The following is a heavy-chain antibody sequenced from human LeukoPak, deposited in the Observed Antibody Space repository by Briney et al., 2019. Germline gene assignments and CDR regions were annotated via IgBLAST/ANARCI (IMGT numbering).Heavy chain of an antibody. Sequence: ASVKVSCKASGATFRRNGLSWVRQAPGQGLEWMGWISAYNGNTNYAQKLQGRVTMTTDTSTSTAYMELRSLRSDDTAVYYCARAQVVRGVIMYFDYWGQGTLVTVSS. CDR3: ARAQVVRGVIMYFDY. CDR2: ISAYNGNT. D-gene: IGHD3-10*01. J-gene: IGHJ4*02. CDR1: GATFRRNG. V-gene: IGHV1-18*04.